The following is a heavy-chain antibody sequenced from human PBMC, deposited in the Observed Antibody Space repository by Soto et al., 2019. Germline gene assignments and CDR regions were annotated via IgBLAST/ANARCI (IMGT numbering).Heavy chain of an antibody. CDR2: FYHSGST. V-gene: IGHV4-31*03. D-gene: IGHD5-18*01. CDR1: GDSISTANYY. CDR3: ARDQSSNGRAFDI. Sequence: QVQLQESGPGPVKPSQTLSLTCSVSGDSISTANYYWTWIRQHPGKGLEWIASFYHSGSTYDNPSLKSRLTISADTSKNQFSLRLTSVTAADTAVYYCARDQSSNGRAFDIWGQGAMVTVSS. J-gene: IGHJ3*02.